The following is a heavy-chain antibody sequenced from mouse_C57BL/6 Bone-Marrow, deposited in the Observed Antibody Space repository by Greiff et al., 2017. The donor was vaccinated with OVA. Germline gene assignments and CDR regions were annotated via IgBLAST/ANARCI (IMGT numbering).Heavy chain of an antibody. CDR1: GFTFSSYA. J-gene: IGHJ1*03. CDR3: ARDYGSSYVYWYFDV. V-gene: IGHV5-4*01. Sequence: EVKLVASGGGLVKPGGSLKLSCAASGFTFSSYAMSWVRQTPEKRLEWVATISDGGSYTYYPDTVKGRFTISRDNAKNNLYLQMSHLKAEDTAMYYCARDYGSSYVYWYFDVWGTGTTVTVSS. D-gene: IGHD1-1*01. CDR2: ISDGGSYT.